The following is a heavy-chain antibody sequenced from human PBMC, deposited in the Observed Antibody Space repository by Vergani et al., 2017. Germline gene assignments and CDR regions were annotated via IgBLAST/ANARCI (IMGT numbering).Heavy chain of an antibody. Sequence: QVHLQQRGAGVLKPSETLSLTCGVIGGSLSGYFWSWIRQSPGRGLEWIGEITAIGSAKYSPSATSRVTISVDTSRGAFTLTVISVTAADTGLYFCASRRPRLNLGSKSNAGTFDSWGQGTLVTVSS. CDR2: ITAIGSA. D-gene: IGHD3-10*01. CDR3: ASRRPRLNLGSKSNAGTFDS. V-gene: IGHV4-34*02. CDR1: GGSLSGYF. J-gene: IGHJ4*02.